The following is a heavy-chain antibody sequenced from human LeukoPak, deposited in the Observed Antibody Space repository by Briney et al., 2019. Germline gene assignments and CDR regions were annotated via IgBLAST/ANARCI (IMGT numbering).Heavy chain of an antibody. CDR1: ACTVTAYD. CDR2: INPSGGST. CDR3: ARGPPTFDYGDYGYFQH. J-gene: IGHJ1*01. D-gene: IGHD4-17*01. Sequence: ASGQDSYNASACTVTAYDMHWVRHAHSKGNDGVGIINPSGGSTSYAQKFQGRVTMTRDTSTSTVYMELSSLRSEDTAVYYCARGPPTFDYGDYGYFQHWGQGTLVTVSS. V-gene: IGHV1-46*01.